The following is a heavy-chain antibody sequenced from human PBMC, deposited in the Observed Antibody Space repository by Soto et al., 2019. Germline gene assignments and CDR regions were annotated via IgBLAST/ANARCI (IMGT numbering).Heavy chain of an antibody. CDR3: ARDHAGGYCSGGSCYTCH. J-gene: IGHJ4*02. CDR2: IKQDGSEK. D-gene: IGHD2-15*01. Sequence: EVQLVESGGGLVQPGGSLRLSCAASGFTFSSYWMSWVRQAPGKGLEXXXXIKQDGSEKYYVDSVKGRFTISRDNAKNSLYLQMNSLRAEDTAVYYCARDHAGGYCSGGSCYTCHWGQGTLVTVSS. CDR1: GFTFSSYW. V-gene: IGHV3-7*05.